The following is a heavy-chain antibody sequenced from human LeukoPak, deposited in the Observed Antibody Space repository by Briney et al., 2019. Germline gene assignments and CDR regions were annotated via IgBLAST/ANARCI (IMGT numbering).Heavy chain of an antibody. J-gene: IGHJ4*02. Sequence: GGSLRLSCAASGFTFSSYAMSWVRQAPGKGLEWVSAISGSGGDTYFGDSVKGRFTISRDNSKNTLYLQMNSLRAEDTAVYYCAKIDGPRVGPFDYWGQGTLVTVSS. D-gene: IGHD4-17*01. V-gene: IGHV3-23*01. CDR1: GFTFSSYA. CDR3: AKIDGPRVGPFDY. CDR2: ISGSGGDT.